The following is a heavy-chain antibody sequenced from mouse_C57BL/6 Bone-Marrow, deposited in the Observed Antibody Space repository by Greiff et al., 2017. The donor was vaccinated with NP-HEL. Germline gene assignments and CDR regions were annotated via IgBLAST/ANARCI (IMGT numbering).Heavy chain of an antibody. CDR3: TAALYYYGSSSFDY. CDR1: GFTFSNYW. CDR2: IRLKSDNYAT. J-gene: IGHJ2*01. V-gene: IGHV6-3*01. D-gene: IGHD1-1*01. Sequence: EVKLVESGGGLVQPGGSMKLSCVASGFTFSNYWMNWVRQSPEKGLEWVAQIRLKSDNYATHYAESVTGRFTISRDDSKSSVYLQMNNLRAEDTGIYYCTAALYYYGSSSFDYWGQGTTLTVSS.